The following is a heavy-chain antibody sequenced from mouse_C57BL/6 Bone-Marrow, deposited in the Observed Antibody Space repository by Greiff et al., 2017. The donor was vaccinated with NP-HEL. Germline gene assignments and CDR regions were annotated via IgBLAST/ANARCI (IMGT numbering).Heavy chain of an antibody. Sequence: QVQLQQPGAELVMPGASVKLSCKASGYTFTSYWMHWVKQRPGQGLEWIGEIDPSDSYTNYNQKFKGKSTLTVDKSSSTAYMQLSSLTSEDSAVYYCARALLLRGAMDYWGQGTSVTVSS. V-gene: IGHV1-69*01. D-gene: IGHD1-1*01. CDR2: IDPSDSYT. J-gene: IGHJ4*01. CDR1: GYTFTSYW. CDR3: ARALLLRGAMDY.